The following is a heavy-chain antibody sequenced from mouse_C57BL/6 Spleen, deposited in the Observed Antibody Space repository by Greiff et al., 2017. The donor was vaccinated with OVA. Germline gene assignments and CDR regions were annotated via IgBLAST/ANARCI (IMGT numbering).Heavy chain of an antibody. CDR2: ISSGSSTI. D-gene: IGHD3-2*02. V-gene: IGHV5-17*01. J-gene: IGHJ2*01. CDR1: GFTFSDYG. Sequence: DVKLVESGGGLVKPGGSLKLSCAASGFTFSDYGMHWVRQAPEKGLEWVAYISSGSSTIYYADTVKGRFTISRDNAKNTLFLQMTSLRSEDTAMYYCARGTAQAPYYFDYWGQGTTLTVSS. CDR3: ARGTAQAPYYFDY.